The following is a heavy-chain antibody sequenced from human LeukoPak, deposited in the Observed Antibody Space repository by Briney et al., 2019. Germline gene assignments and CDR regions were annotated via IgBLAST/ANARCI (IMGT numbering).Heavy chain of an antibody. CDR2: ISGSGGST. CDR1: GFTFSSYA. D-gene: IGHD3-3*01. V-gene: IGHV3-23*01. J-gene: IGHJ6*03. Sequence: GGSLRLSCAASGFTFSSYAMSGVRQAPGKGLEWVSAISGSGGSTYYADSVKGRFTISRDNSKNTLYLQMNSLRAEDTAVYYCAKVRYYDSFLYYYYYMDVWGKGTTVTVSS. CDR3: AKVRYYDSFLYYYYYMDV.